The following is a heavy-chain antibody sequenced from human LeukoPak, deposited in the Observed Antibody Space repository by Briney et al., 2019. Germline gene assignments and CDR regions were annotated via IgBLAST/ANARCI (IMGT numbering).Heavy chain of an antibody. D-gene: IGHD3-3*01. CDR3: ARHTPAAIFGVVTTLDV. V-gene: IGHV1-18*01. CDR2: ISAYNGNT. Sequence: ASVKVSCKASGYTVTSYGISWVRQAPGQGLEWMGWISAYNGNTNYAQKLQGRVTMTTDTSTSTAYMELRSLRSDDTAVYYCARHTPAAIFGVVTTLDVWGKGTTVTVSS. CDR1: GYTVTSYG. J-gene: IGHJ6*04.